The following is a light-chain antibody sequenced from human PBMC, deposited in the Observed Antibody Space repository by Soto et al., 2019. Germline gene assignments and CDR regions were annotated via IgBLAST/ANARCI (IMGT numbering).Light chain of an antibody. Sequence: QSALTQPASVSGSPGQSITISCTGTSSNFGGYSFVSWYQQHPGKAPKVIIYEVYERPSGVSNRFSGSKSGSTASLTISGLQLEDEADYYCCSYAGSSTYVFGTGTKVTVL. CDR1: SSNFGGYSF. CDR2: EVY. J-gene: IGLJ1*01. V-gene: IGLV2-23*02. CDR3: CSYAGSSTYV.